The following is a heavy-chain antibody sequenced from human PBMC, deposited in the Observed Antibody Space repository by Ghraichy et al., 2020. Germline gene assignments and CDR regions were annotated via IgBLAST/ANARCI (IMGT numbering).Heavy chain of an antibody. J-gene: IGHJ5*02. CDR1: GGSFSGYY. CDR2: INHSGST. V-gene: IGHV4-34*01. D-gene: IGHD3-10*01. CDR3: AGPARGDHWFDP. Sequence: SETLSLTCAVYGGSFSGYYWSWIRQPPGKGLEWIGEINHSGSTNYNPSLKSRVTISVDTSKNQFSLKLSSVTAADTAVYYCAGPARGDHWFDPWGQGTLVTVSS.